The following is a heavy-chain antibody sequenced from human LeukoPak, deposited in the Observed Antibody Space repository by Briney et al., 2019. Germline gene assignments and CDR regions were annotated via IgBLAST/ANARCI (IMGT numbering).Heavy chain of an antibody. CDR1: GFTFRTYW. D-gene: IGHD1-26*01. V-gene: IGHV3-74*01. Sequence: PGGSLRLSCAVSGFTFRTYWMHWVRQVPGEGLVWVSRINEDGSITNYADSVRGRFTISRDNSKNTLYVQMNSLSDEDTAVYYCAKDQRWESPHYLDSWGQGTLVTVSS. CDR2: INEDGSIT. CDR3: AKDQRWESPHYLDS. J-gene: IGHJ4*02.